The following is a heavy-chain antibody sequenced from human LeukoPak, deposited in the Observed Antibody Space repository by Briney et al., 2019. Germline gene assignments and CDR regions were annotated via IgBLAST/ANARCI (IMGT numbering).Heavy chain of an antibody. CDR3: AKSIGNCWYGLLDY. V-gene: IGHV3-23*01. D-gene: IGHD6-13*01. CDR1: GFTLSSYT. J-gene: IGHJ4*02. CDR2: ISGSGGNT. Sequence: GGSLRLSCAASGFTLSSYTMRWVGQAPGKGLEWVSAISGSGGNTYHADSVNGRFTTSRDNSKNTMYLQMNSLRAEDTAIYYCAKSIGNCWYGLLDYWGQGTLVTVSS.